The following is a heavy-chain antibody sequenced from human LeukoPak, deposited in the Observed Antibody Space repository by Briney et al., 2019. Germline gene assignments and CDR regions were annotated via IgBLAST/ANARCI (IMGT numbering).Heavy chain of an antibody. CDR3: ARVRLSYYGSGSYYKVPYYYYMDV. CDR2: ISAYNGNT. CDR1: GYTFTSYG. J-gene: IGHJ6*03. V-gene: IGHV1-18*01. Sequence: GASVKVSCKASGYTFTSYGISWVRQAPGQGLEWMGWISAYNGNTNYAQKLQGRVTMTTDTSTSTAYMELRSLRSDDTAVYYCARVRLSYYGSGSYYKVPYYYYMDVWGKGTTVTISS. D-gene: IGHD3-10*01.